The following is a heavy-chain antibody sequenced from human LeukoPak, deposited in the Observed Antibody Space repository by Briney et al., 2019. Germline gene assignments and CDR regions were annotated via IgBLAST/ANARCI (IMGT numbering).Heavy chain of an antibody. V-gene: IGHV3-48*03. Sequence: PGGSLRLSCAASGFTFSSYEMNWVRQAPGKGLEWVSYISSSGSTIYYADSVKGRFTISRDNAKNSLYLQMNSLRAEDTAVYYCARGAGPGCSSSWYLTPSRKAPNYYGMDVWGQGTTVTVSS. J-gene: IGHJ6*02. CDR3: ARGAGPGCSSSWYLTPSRKAPNYYGMDV. CDR1: GFTFSSYE. D-gene: IGHD6-13*01. CDR2: ISSSGSTI.